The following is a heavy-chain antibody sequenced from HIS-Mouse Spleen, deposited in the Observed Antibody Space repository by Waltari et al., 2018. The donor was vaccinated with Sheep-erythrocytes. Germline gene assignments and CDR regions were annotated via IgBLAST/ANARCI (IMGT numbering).Heavy chain of an antibody. CDR2: IYPGDSDT. CDR3: ARGPVLRFLEWLPTDAFDI. V-gene: IGHV5-51*03. J-gene: IGHJ3*02. CDR1: GYSFTSYW. D-gene: IGHD3-3*01. Sequence: AEVKKPGESLKISCKGSGYSFTSYWIGWVRQMPGKGLEWMGIIYPGDSDTRYSPSFQGQVTISADKSISTAYLQWSSLKASDTAMYYCARGPVLRFLEWLPTDAFDIWGQGTMVTVSS.